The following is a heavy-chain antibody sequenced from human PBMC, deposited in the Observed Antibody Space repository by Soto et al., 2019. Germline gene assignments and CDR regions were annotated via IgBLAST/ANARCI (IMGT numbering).Heavy chain of an antibody. CDR3: TRDYDILTGQEDYCYGMDV. CDR1: GFTFSDYY. CDR2: ISSSSSYT. J-gene: IGHJ6*02. Sequence: PGGSLRLSCAASGFTFSDYYMSWIRQAPGKGLEWVSYISSSSSYTNYADSVKGRFTISRDNAKNSLYLQMNSLRAEDTAVYYCTRDYDILTGQEDYCYGMDVWGQGTTVTVSS. D-gene: IGHD3-9*01. V-gene: IGHV3-11*06.